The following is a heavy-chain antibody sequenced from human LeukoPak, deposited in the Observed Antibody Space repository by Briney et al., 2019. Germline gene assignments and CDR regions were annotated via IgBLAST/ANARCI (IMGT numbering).Heavy chain of an antibody. Sequence: SVKVSCKASGGTFSSYAISWVRQAPGQGLEWMGGIIPIFGTANYAQKFQGRVTITADESTSTAYMELSNLRSEDTAVYYCARVIRDSSSYYYGMDVWGQGTTVTVSS. CDR3: ARVIRDSSSYYYGMDV. V-gene: IGHV1-69*13. D-gene: IGHD6-6*01. CDR1: GGTFSSYA. J-gene: IGHJ6*02. CDR2: IIPIFGTA.